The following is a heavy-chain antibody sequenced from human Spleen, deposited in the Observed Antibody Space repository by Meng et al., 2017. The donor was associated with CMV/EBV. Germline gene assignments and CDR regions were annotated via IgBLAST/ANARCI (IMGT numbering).Heavy chain of an antibody. D-gene: IGHD2-15*01. CDR1: GFTLDDYT. J-gene: IGHJ5*02. CDR2: ISWDGGST. V-gene: IGHV3-43*01. Sequence: GESLKISCAASGFTLDDYTMHWVRQAPGKGLEWVSLISWDGGSTYYADSVKGRFTISRDNSKNSLYLQMNSLRTEDTALYFCARGYGAATHGGFDPWGQGTLVTVSS. CDR3: ARGYGAATHGGFDP.